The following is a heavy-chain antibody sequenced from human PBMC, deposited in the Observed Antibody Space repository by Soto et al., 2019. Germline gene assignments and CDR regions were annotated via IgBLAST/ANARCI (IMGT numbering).Heavy chain of an antibody. V-gene: IGHV4-59*01. CDR1: GGSISSYY. CDR2: IYYSGST. CDR3: ARGYDSSGPTDY. J-gene: IGHJ4*02. Sequence: QVQLQESGPGLVKPSETLSLTCTVSGGSISSYYWSWIRQPPGKGLEWIGYIYYSGSTNYNPSLKSRVTISVDTSKNQFSLKLSSVTAADTAVYYCARGYDSSGPTDYWGQGTLVTVSS. D-gene: IGHD3-22*01.